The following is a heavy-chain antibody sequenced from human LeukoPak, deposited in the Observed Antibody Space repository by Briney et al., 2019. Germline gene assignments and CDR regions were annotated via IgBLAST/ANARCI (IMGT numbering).Heavy chain of an antibody. CDR2: INAGNGNT. CDR1: GYTFTSYA. V-gene: IGHV1-3*01. D-gene: IGHD3-9*01. J-gene: IGHJ3*02. CDR3: AWGYDILTGVDAFDI. Sequence: ASVKVSCKASGYTFTSYAMNWVRQAPGQRLEWMGWINAGNGNTKYSQKFQGRVTITRDTSASTAYMELSSLRSEDTAVYYCAWGYDILTGVDAFDIWGQGTMVTVSS.